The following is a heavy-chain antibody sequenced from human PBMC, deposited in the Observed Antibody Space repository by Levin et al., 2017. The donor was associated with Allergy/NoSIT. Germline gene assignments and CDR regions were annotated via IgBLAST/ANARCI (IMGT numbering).Heavy chain of an antibody. V-gene: IGHV1-8*01. CDR3: ARGIRRRLGNWFDP. Sequence: ASVKVSCKASGYTFTSYDINWVRQATGQGLEWMGWMNPNSGNTGYAQKFQGRVTMTRNTSISTAYMELSSLRSEDTAVYYCARGIRRRLGNWFDPWGQGTLVTVSS. D-gene: IGHD4-17*01. J-gene: IGHJ5*02. CDR2: MNPNSGNT. CDR1: GYTFTSYD.